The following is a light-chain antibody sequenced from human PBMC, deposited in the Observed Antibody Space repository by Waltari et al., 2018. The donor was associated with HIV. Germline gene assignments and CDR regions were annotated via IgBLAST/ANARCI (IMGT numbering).Light chain of an antibody. CDR3: QQANSFPWT. J-gene: IGKJ1*01. CDR1: QNIYNW. CDR2: ATS. Sequence: DIQMTQSPSSVSASVGDRVTITCRASQNIYNWLTWYQQKPGKAPKLLIYATSNLQSGVPSRFSGSGSVTVFTLTISSLQPEDFASYFCQQANSFPWTFGQGTKVEI. V-gene: IGKV1-12*01.